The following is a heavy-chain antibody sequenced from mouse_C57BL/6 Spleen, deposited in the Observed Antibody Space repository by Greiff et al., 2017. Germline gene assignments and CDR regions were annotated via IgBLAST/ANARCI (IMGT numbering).Heavy chain of an antibody. V-gene: IGHV1-64*01. J-gene: IGHJ3*01. CDR3: AREGGLRFAY. Sequence: VQLQQPGAELVKPGASVKLSCKASGYTFTSYWMHWVKQRPGQGLEWIGMIHPKSGSTNYNEKFKSKATLTVDKSSSTAYMQLSSLTSEDSAVYYCAREGGLRFAYWGQGTLVTVSA. CDR2: IHPKSGST. D-gene: IGHD2-4*01. CDR1: GYTFTSYW.